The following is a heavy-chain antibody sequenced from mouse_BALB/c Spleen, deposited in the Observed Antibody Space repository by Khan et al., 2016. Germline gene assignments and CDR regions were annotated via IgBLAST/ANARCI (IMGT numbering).Heavy chain of an antibody. CDR3: ARGVWPLKSYAMDY. Sequence: VQLQESGAELAKPGASVKMSCKASGYTFTSYWMHWVKQRPGQGLEWIGYINPSTGYTEYNQKFKDKATLTADKSSSTAYMQLSSLTSEDSAVXYCARGVWPLKSYAMDYWGQGTSVTVSS. CDR1: GYTFTSYW. D-gene: IGHD1-3*01. V-gene: IGHV1-7*01. CDR2: INPSTGYT. J-gene: IGHJ4*01.